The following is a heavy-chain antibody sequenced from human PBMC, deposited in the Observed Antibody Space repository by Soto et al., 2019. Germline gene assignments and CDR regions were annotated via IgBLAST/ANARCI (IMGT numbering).Heavy chain of an antibody. CDR1: GYSFTSYL. CDR2: IYPGDSDT. D-gene: IGHD6-13*01. CDR3: ARHQYSSSWFFFDY. V-gene: IGHV5-51*01. Sequence: GESLKLSCKGSGYSFTSYLIGWVRQMPGKGLEWMGIIYPGDSDTRYSPSSQGQVTISADKSISTAYLQWSSLKASDTAMYYCARHQYSSSWFFFDYWGQGTLVTVSS. J-gene: IGHJ4*02.